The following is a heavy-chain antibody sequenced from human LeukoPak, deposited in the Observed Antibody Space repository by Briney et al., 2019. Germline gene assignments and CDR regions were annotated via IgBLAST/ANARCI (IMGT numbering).Heavy chain of an antibody. CDR1: GGSISSYY. J-gene: IGHJ4*02. D-gene: IGHD3-22*01. CDR3: AGASYDSSGVH. V-gene: IGHV4-59*01. Sequence: SETLSLTCTVSGGSISSYYWSWIRQPPGKGLEWIGYIYYSGSTNYNPSLKIRVTISVDTSKNQFSLKLSSVTAADTAVYYCAGASYDSSGVHWGQGTLVTVSS. CDR2: IYYSGST.